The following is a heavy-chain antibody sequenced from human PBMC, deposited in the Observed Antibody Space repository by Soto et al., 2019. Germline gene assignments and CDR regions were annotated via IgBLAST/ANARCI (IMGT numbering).Heavy chain of an antibody. CDR2: SSNSGDTI. D-gene: IGHD2-2*01. V-gene: IGHV3-23*01. J-gene: IGHJ6*02. CDR3: ADPVPAPPHYDYYDMDV. Sequence: EVQLLESGGGLVQPGGSLRLSCVASGFTFSYYTMSWVRQAQGKGLDWVSGSSNSGDTIYYADSVKGRFTISRDNFKNALYLQVNSVLADDTAVYYCADPVPAPPHYDYYDMDVCGPGTTVTVSS. CDR1: GFTFSYYT.